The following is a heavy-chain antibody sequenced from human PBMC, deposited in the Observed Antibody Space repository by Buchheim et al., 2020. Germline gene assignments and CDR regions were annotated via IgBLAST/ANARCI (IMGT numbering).Heavy chain of an antibody. V-gene: IGHV3-48*01. CDR2: ISSTSITI. J-gene: IGHJ4*02. Sequence: EVQLVESGGGLVQPGGSLRLSCAASGFTFSSYSMNWVRQAPGKGLEWVSFISSTSITIYYADSVKGRFTISRDNAKDSLYLQMNSLRAEDTAVYFCARAYSGGYYGFNWGQGTL. CDR3: ARAYSGGYYGFN. D-gene: IGHD1-26*01. CDR1: GFTFSSYS.